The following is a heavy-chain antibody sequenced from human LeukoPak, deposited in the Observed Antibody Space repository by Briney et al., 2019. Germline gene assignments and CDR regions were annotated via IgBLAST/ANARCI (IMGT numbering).Heavy chain of an antibody. D-gene: IGHD5-18*01. CDR1: GYTFTGYY. CDR2: INPNSGGT. CDR3: ARESGFRYGYAFNI. Sequence: ASVKVSCKASGYTFTGYYMHWVRQAPGQGLEWMGWINPNSGGTNYAQKFQGRVTMTRDTSISTAYMELSRLRSDDTAVYYCARESGFRYGYAFNIWGQGTVVTVSS. V-gene: IGHV1-2*02. J-gene: IGHJ3*02.